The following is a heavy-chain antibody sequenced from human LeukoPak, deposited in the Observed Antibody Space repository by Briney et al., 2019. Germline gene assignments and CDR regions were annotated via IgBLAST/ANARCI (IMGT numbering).Heavy chain of an antibody. CDR3: ASPDSYCSSTSCYELGY. V-gene: IGHV4-59*12. Sequence: PSETLSLTCTVSGGSISSYYWSWIRQPPGKGLEWIGYIYYSGSTNYNPSLKSRVTISVDTSKNQFSLKLSSVTAADTAVYYCASPDSYCSSTSCYELGYWGQGTLVTVSS. D-gene: IGHD2-2*01. J-gene: IGHJ4*02. CDR2: IYYSGST. CDR1: GGSISSYY.